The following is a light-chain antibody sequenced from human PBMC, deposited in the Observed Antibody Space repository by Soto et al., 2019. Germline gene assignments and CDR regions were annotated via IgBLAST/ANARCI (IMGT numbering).Light chain of an antibody. V-gene: IGKV1-9*01. CDR3: QQLNRFPPT. CDR1: QGISSY. J-gene: IGKJ3*01. Sequence: IQLTQSPSSLSASVGDRVTITCRASQGISSYLAWYQQKPGKAPELLIYAASTLQSGVPSRFSGSGSGTDFTLTISSLQPEDCATYFCQQLNRFPPTFGPGTKLDIK. CDR2: AAS.